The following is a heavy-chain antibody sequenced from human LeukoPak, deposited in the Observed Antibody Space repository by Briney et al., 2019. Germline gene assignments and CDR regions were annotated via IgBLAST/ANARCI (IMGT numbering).Heavy chain of an antibody. CDR2: IYYSGST. V-gene: IGHV4-59*01. D-gene: IGHD3-3*01. Sequence: SETLSLTCTVSGVSISSYYWTWIRQPPGKGLEWIGYIYYSGSTNYNPSLKSRVTISLDTSKSQFSLKLTSVTAADTAVYYCARGVTISPRFDPWGQGTLVTVSS. CDR1: GVSISSYY. CDR3: ARGVTISPRFDP. J-gene: IGHJ5*02.